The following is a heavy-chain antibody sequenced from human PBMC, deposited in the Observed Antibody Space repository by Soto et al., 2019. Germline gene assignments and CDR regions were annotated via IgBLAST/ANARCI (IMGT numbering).Heavy chain of an antibody. CDR1: GFIFSSYA. CDR3: AKARSGNYQYYIDY. Sequence: EVQLLESGGGLVQPGGSLRLSCAASGFIFSSYAMNWVRQAPGKGLEWVAGISGSGVNTYYADSVRGRFTISRDNSKNTLYLQVNSLRAEDTAVYYCAKARSGNYQYYIDYWGQGTLVTVSS. CDR2: ISGSGVNT. D-gene: IGHD3-22*01. V-gene: IGHV3-23*01. J-gene: IGHJ4*02.